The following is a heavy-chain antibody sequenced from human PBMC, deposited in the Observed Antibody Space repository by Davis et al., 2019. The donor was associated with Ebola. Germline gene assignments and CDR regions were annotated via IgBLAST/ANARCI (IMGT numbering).Heavy chain of an antibody. J-gene: IGHJ4*02. Sequence: AASVKVSCKASGGTFSSYTISWVRQAPGQGLEWMGRINPILDIANYAQKFQGRVTITADKSTGTAYMELSSLRSADTAVYYCARGYSSGWYDYFDYWGQGTLVTVSS. V-gene: IGHV1-69*02. CDR1: GGTFSSYT. CDR3: ARGYSSGWYDYFDY. CDR2: INPILDIA. D-gene: IGHD6-19*01.